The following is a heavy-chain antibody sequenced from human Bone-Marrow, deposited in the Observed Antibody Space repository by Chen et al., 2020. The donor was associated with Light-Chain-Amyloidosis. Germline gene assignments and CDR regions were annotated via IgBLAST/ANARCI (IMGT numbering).Heavy chain of an antibody. Sequence: EVKKPGESLKISCKGSGYTFPNYWIGWVRQMPGKGLEWMGVIYPDDSDARYSPSFEGQVTISADPSITTAYLQWRSLKASDTAMYYCARRRDGYNFDYWGQGTLVTVSS. D-gene: IGHD5-12*01. CDR2: IYPDDSDA. CDR1: GYTFPNYW. CDR3: ARRRDGYNFDY. V-gene: IGHV5-51*01. J-gene: IGHJ4*02.